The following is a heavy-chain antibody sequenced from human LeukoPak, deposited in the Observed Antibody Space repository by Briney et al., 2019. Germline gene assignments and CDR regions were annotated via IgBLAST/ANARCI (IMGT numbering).Heavy chain of an antibody. CDR3: AREREPGGRDYYFDY. V-gene: IGHV1-2*02. CDR1: GYTFTGYY. D-gene: IGHD2-15*01. Sequence: GSSVKVSCKASGYTFTGYYMHWVRQAPGKGLEWMGWINPKRCGTNYAQKFQGRVTMPRDTSISTAYMELSRLRSDDTAVYYCAREREPGGRDYYFDYWGQGTLVTVSS. J-gene: IGHJ4*02. CDR2: INPKRCGT.